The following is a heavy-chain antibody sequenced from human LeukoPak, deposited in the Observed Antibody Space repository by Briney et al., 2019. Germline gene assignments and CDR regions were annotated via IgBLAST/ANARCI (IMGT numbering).Heavy chain of an antibody. CDR2: IYSGGST. CDR1: GFTVSSNY. Sequence: GGSLRLSCAASGFTVSSNYMSWVRQAPGKGLEWVSVIYSGGSTYYADSVKGRFTISRDNSKNTLYLQMNSLRAEGTAVYYCARIRGSHYYYYYMDVWGKGTTVTVSS. D-gene: IGHD1-26*01. V-gene: IGHV3-53*01. J-gene: IGHJ6*03. CDR3: ARIRGSHYYYYYMDV.